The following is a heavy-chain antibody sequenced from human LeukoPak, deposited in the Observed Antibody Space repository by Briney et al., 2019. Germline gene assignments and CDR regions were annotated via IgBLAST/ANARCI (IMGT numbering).Heavy chain of an antibody. D-gene: IGHD6-13*01. CDR2: ISWNSGSI. J-gene: IGHJ3*02. V-gene: IGHV3-9*01. CDR3: AKEKDSGSNAFDI. CDR1: GFTFDDYA. Sequence: PGRSLRLSCAASGFTFDDYAMHWVRQAPGKGLEWVSGISWNSGSIGYADPVKGRFTISRDNAKNSLYLQMNSLRAEDTALYYCAKEKDSGSNAFDIWGQGTMVTVSS.